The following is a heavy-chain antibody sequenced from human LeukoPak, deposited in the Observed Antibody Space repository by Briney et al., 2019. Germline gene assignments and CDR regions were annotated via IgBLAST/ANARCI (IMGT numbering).Heavy chain of an antibody. CDR3: ARDASYYYDSSGYYYFAPNVHYFDY. Sequence: PSETLSLXCTVSGGSISSYYWSWIRQPAGKGLEWIGRIYTSGSTNYNPSLKSRVTMSVDTSKNQFSLKLSSVTAADTAVYYCARDASYYYDSSGYYYFAPNVHYFDYWGQGTLVTVSS. V-gene: IGHV4-4*07. CDR1: GGSISSYY. D-gene: IGHD3-22*01. CDR2: IYTSGST. J-gene: IGHJ4*02.